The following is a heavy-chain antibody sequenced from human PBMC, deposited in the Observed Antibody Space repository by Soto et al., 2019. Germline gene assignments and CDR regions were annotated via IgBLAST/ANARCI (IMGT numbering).Heavy chain of an antibody. CDR3: AVGSTMVRGVIITKGGADY. Sequence: PSETLSLTCSVSGGSISSYYWSWIRQPPGKGLEWIGYIYYSGSTNYNPSLKSRVTISVDTSKNQFSLKLSSVTAADTAVYYCAVGSTMVRGVIITKGGADYWGHGTLVTVSS. V-gene: IGHV4-59*01. J-gene: IGHJ4*01. D-gene: IGHD3-10*01. CDR1: GGSISSYY. CDR2: IYYSGST.